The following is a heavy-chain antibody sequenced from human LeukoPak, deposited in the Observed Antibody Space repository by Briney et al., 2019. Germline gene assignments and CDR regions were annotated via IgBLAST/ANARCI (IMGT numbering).Heavy chain of an antibody. D-gene: IGHD4-17*01. CDR1: GYTFTSYG. V-gene: IGHV1-18*01. CDR3: ARGRRRGPAVYGDYPGGCDY. Sequence: ASVKVSCKASGYTFTSYGISWVRQAPGQGLERMGWISAYNGNTNYAQKLQGRVTMTTDTSTSTAYMELRSLRSDDTAVYYCARGRRRGPAVYGDYPGGCDYWGQGTLVTVSS. J-gene: IGHJ4*02. CDR2: ISAYNGNT.